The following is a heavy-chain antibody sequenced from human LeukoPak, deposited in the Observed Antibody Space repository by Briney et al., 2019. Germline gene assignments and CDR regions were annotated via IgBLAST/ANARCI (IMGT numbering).Heavy chain of an antibody. V-gene: IGHV4-59*08. CDR3: ARHRSGSYIRYFDF. D-gene: IGHD1-26*01. CDR2: IYYSGST. Sequence: PSETLSLTCTVSGGSISSYYWSWIRQPPGKGLEWIGYIYYSGSTNYNPSLKSRVTISVDTSKNQFSLNLRSVTAADTAFYYCARHRSGSYIRYFDFWGQGALVTVSS. J-gene: IGHJ4*02. CDR1: GGSISSYY.